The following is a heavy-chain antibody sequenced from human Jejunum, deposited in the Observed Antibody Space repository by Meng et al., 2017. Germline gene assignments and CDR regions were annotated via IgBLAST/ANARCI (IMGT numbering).Heavy chain of an antibody. Sequence: SETLSLTCTVSGDSFSSGTYYWGWIRQPPGKGLEWIASLYHSGNTYYNPSLRSRVAISIDTSKNQFSLKLNSVTAADTAVYYCGKAPHYWGQGTLVTV. CDR3: GKAPHY. J-gene: IGHJ4*02. CDR2: LYHSGNT. CDR1: GDSFSSGTYY. V-gene: IGHV4-39*07.